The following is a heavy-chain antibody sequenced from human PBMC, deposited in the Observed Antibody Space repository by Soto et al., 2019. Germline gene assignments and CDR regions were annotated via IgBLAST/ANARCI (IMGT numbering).Heavy chain of an antibody. J-gene: IGHJ4*02. V-gene: IGHV1-2*02. CDR2: INPGSGVT. CDR1: GYSFTKYH. CDR3: ARVAGHKNARFDT. Sequence: ASVKVSCKASGYSFTKYHMHWVRQAPGQGLEWMGWINPGSGVTNQAQKFQGRVTMTRDTSITTTYMELNSLTSDDTAVYYCARVAGHKNARFDTWGQGALVTVSS. D-gene: IGHD1-1*01.